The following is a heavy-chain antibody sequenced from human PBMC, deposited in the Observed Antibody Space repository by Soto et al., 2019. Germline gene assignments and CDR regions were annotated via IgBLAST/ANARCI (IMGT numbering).Heavy chain of an antibody. CDR3: ARDRSVVVIPATPDY. V-gene: IGHV3-30-3*01. CDR2: TSYDGSNK. CDR1: GFTFSTYV. D-gene: IGHD2-15*01. Sequence: PGGSLRLSYAASGFTFSTYVMHWVRQAPGKGLEWVALTSYDGSNKYYADSVKGRFIISRDNSKNTLYLEMNSLRVEDTAVYYCARDRSVVVIPATPDYWGLGTLVTVSS. J-gene: IGHJ4*02.